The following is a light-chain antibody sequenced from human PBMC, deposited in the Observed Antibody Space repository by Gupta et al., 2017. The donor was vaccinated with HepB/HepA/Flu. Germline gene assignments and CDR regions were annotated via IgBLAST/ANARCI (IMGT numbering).Light chain of an antibody. CDR2: GNS. J-gene: IGLJ2*01. CDR1: SSNIVAGYD. V-gene: IGLV1-40*01. Sequence: QSVLTQPPSVSGAPGQRVTISCTGSSSNIVAGYDVHWYQQLPGKAPKRRIAGNSNRPSGVKDRVLCYKSGKFASLHTNVLQSEDEAYYYCQYYDSRLSVWVFGGGTKLTVL. CDR3: QYYDSRLSVWV.